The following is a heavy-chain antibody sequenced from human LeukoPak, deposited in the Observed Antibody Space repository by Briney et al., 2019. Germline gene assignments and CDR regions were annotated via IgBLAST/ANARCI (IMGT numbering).Heavy chain of an antibody. V-gene: IGHV4-31*03. CDR3: TGGVHYDFWSGSNYYYYYYGMDV. Sequence: PSETLSLTCTVSGGSISSGGYYWSWIRQHPGKGLEWIGYIYYSGSTYYNPSLKSRVTISVDTSKNQFSLKLSSVTAADTAVYYCTGGVHYDFWSGSNYYYYYYGMDVWGQGTTVTVSS. J-gene: IGHJ6*02. D-gene: IGHD3-3*01. CDR1: GGSISSGGYY. CDR2: IYYSGST.